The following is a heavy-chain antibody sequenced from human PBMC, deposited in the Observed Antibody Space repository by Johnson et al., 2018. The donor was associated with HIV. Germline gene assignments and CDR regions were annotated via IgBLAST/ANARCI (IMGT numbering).Heavy chain of an antibody. Sequence: VQLVESGGGVVQPGTSLRLSCAASGFTFSSYAMSWVRQAPGKGLEWVSAISGSGGSTYYADSVKGRFTISRDNSKNTLYLQMNSLRAEDTAVYYCARDGMAATKANIWGQGTMVTVSS. CDR3: ARDGMAATKANI. CDR2: ISGSGGST. V-gene: IGHV3-23*04. D-gene: IGHD1-14*01. CDR1: GFTFSSYA. J-gene: IGHJ3*02.